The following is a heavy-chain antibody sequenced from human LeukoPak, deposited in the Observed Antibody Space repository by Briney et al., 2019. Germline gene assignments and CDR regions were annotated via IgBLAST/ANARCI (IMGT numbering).Heavy chain of an antibody. CDR2: ISSSSSYI. CDR1: GFTFSSYS. V-gene: IGHV3-21*01. J-gene: IGHJ4*02. D-gene: IGHD6-19*01. CDR3: ARDPSGWYDY. Sequence: GGSLRLSCAASGFTFSSYSMNWVRQALGKGLEWVSSISSSSSYIYYADSVKGRFTISRDNAKNSLYLQMNSLRAEDTAVYYCARDPSGWYDYWGQGTLVTVSS.